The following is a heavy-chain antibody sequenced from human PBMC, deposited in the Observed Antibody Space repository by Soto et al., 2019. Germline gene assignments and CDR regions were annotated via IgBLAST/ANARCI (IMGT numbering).Heavy chain of an antibody. Sequence: ASVKVSCKASGYTFTSYAMHWVRQAPGQRLEWMGWINAGNGNTKYSQKFQGRVTITRDTSASTAYMELSSLRSEDTAVYYCARDPLKDTIFGVLNLWGQGTMVTVSS. D-gene: IGHD3-3*01. CDR3: ARDPLKDTIFGVLNL. CDR2: INAGNGNT. V-gene: IGHV1-3*01. J-gene: IGHJ3*01. CDR1: GYTFTSYA.